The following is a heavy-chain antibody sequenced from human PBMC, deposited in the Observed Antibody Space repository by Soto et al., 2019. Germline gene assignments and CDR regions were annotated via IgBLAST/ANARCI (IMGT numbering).Heavy chain of an antibody. V-gene: IGHV3-23*01. J-gene: IGHJ4*02. CDR3: AKAGGTPTTDFDY. CDR1: GFAFSNYA. D-gene: IGHD1-7*01. Sequence: EMQLLESGGGLVQPGGSLSLSCAASGFAFSNYAMSWVRQAPGKGLEWVSAVSGRGTESFYADSVKGRFTISRDNSNNTLYLHMGNLRAEDTAVFYCAKAGGTPTTDFDYWGQGILVTVSS. CDR2: VSGRGTES.